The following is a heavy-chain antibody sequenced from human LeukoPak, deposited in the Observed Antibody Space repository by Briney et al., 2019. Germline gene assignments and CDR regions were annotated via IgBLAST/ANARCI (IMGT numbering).Heavy chain of an antibody. V-gene: IGHV3-21*01. CDR1: GFTFSTYS. J-gene: IGHJ4*02. D-gene: IGHD2-21*02. CDR2: ISSSSRYI. Sequence: PGGSLRLSCAASGFTFSTYSVNWVRQAPGKGLQWVSSISSSSRYIYYADSVKGRFTISRDNAKNSLYLQMSSLRVEDTAVYYCVRALMGTADYWGQGTLVTVSS. CDR3: VRALMGTADY.